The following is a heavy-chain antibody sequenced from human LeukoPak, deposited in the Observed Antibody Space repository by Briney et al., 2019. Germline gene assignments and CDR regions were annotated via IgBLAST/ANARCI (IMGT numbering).Heavy chain of an antibody. D-gene: IGHD1-26*01. V-gene: IGHV4-30-2*01. Sequence: PSQTLSLTCAVSGGSISSGGSSWSWIRQPPGKGLEWIGYIYHSGSTYYNPSLKSRVTISVDRSKNQFSLKLSSVTAADTAVYYCARAPGSYYHYFDYWGQGTLVTVSS. J-gene: IGHJ4*02. CDR3: ARAPGSYYHYFDY. CDR1: GGSISSGGSS. CDR2: IYHSGST.